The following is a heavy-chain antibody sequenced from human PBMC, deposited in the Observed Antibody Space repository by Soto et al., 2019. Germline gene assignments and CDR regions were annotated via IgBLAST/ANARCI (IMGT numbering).Heavy chain of an antibody. CDR3: ARGVQLWFPGRNIYYFDY. CDR1: GGSFCGYY. D-gene: IGHD5-18*01. J-gene: IGHJ4*02. V-gene: IGHV4-34*01. CDR2: INHSGST. Sequence: PAETLSLTCAVYGGSFCGYYWSWIRQPPGKGLEWIGEINHSGSTNYNPSLKSRVTISVDTSKNQFSLKLSSVTAADTAVYYCARGVQLWFPGRNIYYFDYWGQGTLVTVSS.